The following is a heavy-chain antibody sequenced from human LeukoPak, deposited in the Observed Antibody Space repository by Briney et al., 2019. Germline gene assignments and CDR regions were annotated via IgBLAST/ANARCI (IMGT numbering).Heavy chain of an antibody. CDR3: TSPYGSGSRANYYYYMDV. Sequence: GGSLRLSCAASGFTFSGSAMHWVRQASGKGLEWVGRIRSKANSYATAYAASVKGRFTISRDDSKNTAYLQMNSLKTEDTAVYYCTSPYGSGSRANYYYYMDVWGIGTTVTVSS. CDR2: IRSKANSYAT. J-gene: IGHJ6*03. CDR1: GFTFSGSA. V-gene: IGHV3-73*01. D-gene: IGHD3-10*01.